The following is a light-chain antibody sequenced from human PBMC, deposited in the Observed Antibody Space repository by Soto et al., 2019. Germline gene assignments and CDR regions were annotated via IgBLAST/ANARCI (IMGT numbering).Light chain of an antibody. V-gene: IGLV1-44*01. CDR1: TSNIVSNT. CDR3: APWDDSLNAYVL. CDR2: SNS. Sequence: QLVLTQPPSASGTPGQRVTISCSGSTSNIVSNTVNWYQHFPGTAPKLLIYSNSQRPSGVPDRFSGSKSGTSASLAISGLQSEDEADFYCAPWDDSLNAYVLFGGGTKLTVL. J-gene: IGLJ2*01.